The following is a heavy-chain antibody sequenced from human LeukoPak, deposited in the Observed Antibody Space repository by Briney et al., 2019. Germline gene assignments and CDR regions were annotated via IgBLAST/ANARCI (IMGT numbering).Heavy chain of an antibody. CDR3: ARGSGMVDY. V-gene: IGHV4-59*11. CDR2: IYYSGST. CDR1: GGSISSHY. D-gene: IGHD2-15*01. Sequence: SQTLSLTCTVSGGSISSHYWSWIRQPPGKGLEWIGYIYYSGSTNYNPSLKSRVIISVDTSKNQFSLKLSSVTAADTAVYYCARGSGMVDYWGQGTLVTVSS. J-gene: IGHJ4*02.